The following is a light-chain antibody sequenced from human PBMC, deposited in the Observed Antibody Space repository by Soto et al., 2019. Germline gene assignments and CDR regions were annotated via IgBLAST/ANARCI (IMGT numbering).Light chain of an antibody. CDR2: GAS. CDR3: HPYGGSPQT. CDR1: QSVSSSY. J-gene: IGKJ1*01. Sequence: EIVLTQSPGILSLFPGERATLSCRASQSVSSSYLAWYQQKPGQAPRLLIYGASSRATGIPDRFSGSWSATDFTLTIRRREPEDFAVFYCHPYGGSPQTFGQGTKVEIK. V-gene: IGKV3-20*01.